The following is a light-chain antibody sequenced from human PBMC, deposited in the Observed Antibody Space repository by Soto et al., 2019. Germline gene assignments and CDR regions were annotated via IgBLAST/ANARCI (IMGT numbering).Light chain of an antibody. CDR1: QNVLYSSNNKNY. V-gene: IGKV4-1*01. CDR2: RAS. Sequence: DLVLTPSPDSLAVSLGASSTINCKSSQNVLYSSNNKNYLAWYQQKPGQPPKLLIYRASTRESGVPDRFSGSGSGTDFTLTISSLQAEDVAVYYCQQYYNSPLTFGGGTKVDIK. CDR3: QQYYNSPLT. J-gene: IGKJ4*01.